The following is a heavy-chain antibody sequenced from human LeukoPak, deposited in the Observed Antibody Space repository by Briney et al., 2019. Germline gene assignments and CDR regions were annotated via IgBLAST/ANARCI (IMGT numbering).Heavy chain of an antibody. Sequence: ASETLSLTCAVYGGSFSGYYWSWIRQPPGKGLEWIGEINHSGSTNYNPSLKSRVTISVDTSKNQFSLKLSSVTAADTAVYYCARHLWFGESPFDYWGQGTLVTVSS. CDR1: GGSFSGYY. D-gene: IGHD3-10*01. CDR2: INHSGST. V-gene: IGHV4-34*01. J-gene: IGHJ4*02. CDR3: ARHLWFGESPFDY.